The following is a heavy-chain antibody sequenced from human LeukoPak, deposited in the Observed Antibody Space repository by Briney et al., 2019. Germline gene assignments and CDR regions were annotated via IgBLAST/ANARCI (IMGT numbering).Heavy chain of an antibody. CDR1: GGSISSGSYY. CDR2: IYTTGST. V-gene: IGHV4-61*02. J-gene: IGHJ4*02. D-gene: IGHD6-19*01. Sequence: SETLSLTCTVSGGSISSGSYYWGWLRQPAGKGLEWLGRIYTTGSTNYHPSLKSRVTISLDTSKNQLSLKLSSVTAADTAVYYCARGVSSGWTGGYFDYWGQGTLVTVSS. CDR3: ARGVSSGWTGGYFDY.